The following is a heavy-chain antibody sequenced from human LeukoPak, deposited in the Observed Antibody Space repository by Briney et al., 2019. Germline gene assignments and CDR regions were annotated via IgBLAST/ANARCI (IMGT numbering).Heavy chain of an antibody. CDR3: ATEYSSSSGYFDY. CDR1: GGSFSGYY. Sequence: SETLSLTCAVYGGSFSGYYWSWIRQPPGKGLEWIGEINHSGGTNYNPSLKSRVTISVDTSKNQFSLKLSSVTAADTAVYYCATEYSSSSGYFDYWGQGTLVTVSS. CDR2: INHSGGT. D-gene: IGHD6-6*01. V-gene: IGHV4-34*01. J-gene: IGHJ4*02.